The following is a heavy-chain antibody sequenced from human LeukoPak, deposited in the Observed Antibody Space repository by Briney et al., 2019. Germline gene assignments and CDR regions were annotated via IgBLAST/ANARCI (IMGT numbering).Heavy chain of an antibody. D-gene: IGHD3-9*01. Sequence: PGGSLRLSCATSGFTFSTYAMHWVRQAPGKGLDWVAVISYDGNNKYYADSVKGRFTISRDNSKNTLYLQMNSLRREDTAVNYCARGRHYDTLSGYLDHWGQGTLVTVSS. V-gene: IGHV3-30-3*01. CDR3: ARGRHYDTLSGYLDH. CDR2: ISYDGNNK. J-gene: IGHJ4*02. CDR1: GFTFSTYA.